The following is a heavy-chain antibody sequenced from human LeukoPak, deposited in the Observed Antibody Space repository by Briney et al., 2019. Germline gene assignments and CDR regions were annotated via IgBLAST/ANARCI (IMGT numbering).Heavy chain of an antibody. J-gene: IGHJ4*02. CDR1: GFIFSNYW. Sequence: PGGSLRLSCAASGFIFSNYWMALVRQAPGKGLEWVANIKPDGSEHYYVDSVKGRFTISRDNAKNSLDLQMNSLRAEDTAVYYCARHGPHNFDYWGQGTLVTVSS. V-gene: IGHV3-7*01. CDR2: IKPDGSEH. CDR3: ARHGPHNFDY.